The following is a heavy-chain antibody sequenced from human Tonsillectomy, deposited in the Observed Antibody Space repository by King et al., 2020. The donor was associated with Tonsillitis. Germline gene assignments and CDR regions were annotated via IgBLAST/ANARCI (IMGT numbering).Heavy chain of an antibody. CDR3: ARDWPSIAVAGYYYYMDV. V-gene: IGHV4-4*07. Sequence: QLQESGPGLVKPSETLSLTCTVSGGSISSYYWSWIRQPAGKGLEWIGRIYTSGSTNYNPSLKSRVTMSVDTSKNQFSLKLSSVTAADTAVYYCARDWPSIAVAGYYYYMDVWGKGTTVIVSS. CDR1: GGSISSYY. J-gene: IGHJ6*03. D-gene: IGHD6-19*01. CDR2: IYTSGST.